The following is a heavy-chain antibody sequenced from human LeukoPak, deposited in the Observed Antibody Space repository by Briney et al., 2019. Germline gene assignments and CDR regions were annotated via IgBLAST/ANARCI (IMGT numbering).Heavy chain of an antibody. D-gene: IGHD3-16*01. CDR3: ARDQGRGPLLYYFDY. V-gene: IGHV3-30*04. J-gene: IGHJ4*02. Sequence: GRSLRLSCAASGFTFSSYAMHWVRQAPGKGLEWVAVTSYDGSNKYYADSVKSRFTISRDNSKNTLYLQMNSLRAEDTAVYYCARDQGRGPLLYYFDYWGQGTLVTVSS. CDR1: GFTFSSYA. CDR2: TSYDGSNK.